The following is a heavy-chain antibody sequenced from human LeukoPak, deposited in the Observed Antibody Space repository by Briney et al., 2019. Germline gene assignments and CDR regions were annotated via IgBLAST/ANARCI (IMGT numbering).Heavy chain of an antibody. J-gene: IGHJ4*02. Sequence: GGSLRLSCAASGFTFSNAWMSWVRQAPGKGLEWVSVIYSGGSTYYADSVKGRFTISRDNSKNTPYLQMNSLRAEDTAVYYCARRGYSDYDLDYWGQGTLVTVSS. CDR1: GFTFSNAW. CDR2: IYSGGST. V-gene: IGHV3-53*01. D-gene: IGHD5-12*01. CDR3: ARRGYSDYDLDY.